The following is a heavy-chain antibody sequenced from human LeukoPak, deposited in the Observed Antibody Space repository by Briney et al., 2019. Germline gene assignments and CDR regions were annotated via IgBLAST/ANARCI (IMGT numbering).Heavy chain of an antibody. CDR1: GFTFRSYA. V-gene: IGHV3-23*01. CDR3: ARHKYQLLYFLDY. Sequence: GGSLRLSCVASGFTFRSYAMRWVRQAPGKGREWVSTISGRGGSPYYADSVKGRLTISRDNSKDTMYLRIKSLRAEDTAVYYCARHKYQLLYFLDYWGQGTLVTVSS. D-gene: IGHD2-2*02. J-gene: IGHJ4*02. CDR2: ISGRGGSP.